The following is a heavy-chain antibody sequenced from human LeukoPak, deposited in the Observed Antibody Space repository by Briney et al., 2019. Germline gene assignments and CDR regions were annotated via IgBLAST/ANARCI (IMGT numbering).Heavy chain of an antibody. D-gene: IGHD2-2*01. CDR2: ISAYNGNT. CDR1: GYTFTSYG. V-gene: IGHV1-18*01. CDR3: ARLLFTSHRPYFDY. Sequence: ASVKVSCKASGYTFTSYGISWVRQAPGQGLEWMGWISAYNGNTNYAQKLQGRVTITTDTSTSTAYMELRSLRSDDTAVYYCARLLFTSHRPYFDYWGQGTLVTVSS. J-gene: IGHJ4*02.